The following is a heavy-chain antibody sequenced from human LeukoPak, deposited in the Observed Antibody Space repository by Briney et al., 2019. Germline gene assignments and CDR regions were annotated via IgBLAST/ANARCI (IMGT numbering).Heavy chain of an antibody. Sequence: SETLSLTCTVSGVSISSYYWSWIRQPPGKGLEWIGYIYYSGSTNYNPSLKSRVTISVDTSKNQFSLKLSSVTAADTAVYYCARNGGKWELKGAFDIWGQGTMVTVSS. V-gene: IGHV4-59*01. J-gene: IGHJ3*02. CDR3: ARNGGKWELKGAFDI. CDR1: GVSISSYY. D-gene: IGHD1-26*01. CDR2: IYYSGST.